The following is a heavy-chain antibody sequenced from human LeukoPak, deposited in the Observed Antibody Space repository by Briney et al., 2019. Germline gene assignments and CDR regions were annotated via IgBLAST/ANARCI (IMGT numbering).Heavy chain of an antibody. CDR1: GGSISSYY. J-gene: IGHJ3*02. V-gene: IGHV4-4*07. CDR3: ARDLAIGGHDFWSGVDAFDI. D-gene: IGHD3-3*01. CDR2: IYTGGST. Sequence: PSETLSLTCTVSGGSISSYYWSWIRQPAGKGLEWIGRIYTGGSTNYNPSLKSRVTMSVDTSKNQFSLKLSSVTAADTAVYYCARDLAIGGHDFWSGVDAFDIWGQGTMVTVSS.